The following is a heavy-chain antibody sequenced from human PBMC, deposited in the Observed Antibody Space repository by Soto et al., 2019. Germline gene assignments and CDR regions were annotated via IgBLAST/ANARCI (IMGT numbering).Heavy chain of an antibody. CDR3: ARAPGNERLDY. Sequence: QVQLQESGPGLVKPSQTLSLTFTVSGAYVNTGGYYWSWVRQYPGKGLEWIGYSYHSGDTYDNPSLKSRLTISVDTSTNHFSLSMSSVTVAYTAVYYCARAPGNERLDYWGQGTLVIVSS. J-gene: IGHJ4*02. V-gene: IGHV4-31*03. CDR2: SYHSGDT. CDR1: GAYVNTGGYY. D-gene: IGHD1-1*01.